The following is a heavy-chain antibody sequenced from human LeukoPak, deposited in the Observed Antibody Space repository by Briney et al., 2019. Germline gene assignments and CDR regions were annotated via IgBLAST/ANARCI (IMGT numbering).Heavy chain of an antibody. CDR3: AMVRGVITLDY. V-gene: IGHV3-23*01. J-gene: IGHJ4*02. CDR1: GFTFSCYA. D-gene: IGHD3-10*01. CDR2: ISGSGGST. Sequence: GGSLRLSCAASGFTFSCYAMSWVRQAPGKGLEWVSAISGSGGSTYYADSVKGRFTISRDNSKNTLYLQMNSLRAEDTAVYYCAMVRGVITLDYWGQGTLLTVSS.